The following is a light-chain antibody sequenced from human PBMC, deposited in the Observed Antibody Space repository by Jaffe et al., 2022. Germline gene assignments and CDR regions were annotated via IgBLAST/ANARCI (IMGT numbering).Light chain of an antibody. CDR3: SSYSSSTTLV. CDR1: SSDVGGYNY. Sequence: QSALTQPASVSGSPGQSITISCTGTSSDVGGYNYVSWYQQHPGRAPKLMIYDISHRPSGVSNRFSGSKSGNTASLTISGLQAEDEADYYCSSYSSSTTLVFGGGTKLTVL. J-gene: IGLJ3*02. CDR2: DIS. V-gene: IGLV2-14*03.